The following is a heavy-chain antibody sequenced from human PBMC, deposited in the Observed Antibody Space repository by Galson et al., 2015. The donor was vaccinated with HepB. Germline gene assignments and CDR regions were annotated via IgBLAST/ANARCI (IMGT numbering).Heavy chain of an antibody. CDR1: GFTFSDAW. CDR3: TTTVRPEDFVDY. V-gene: IGHV3-15*01. Sequence: SLRLSCAASGFTFSDAWMSWVRQAPGKGLEWVGRIKSRTFGGKVDYGTPVKGRFTISRDDSKHTLSLLMNSLKTEDTAVYYCTTTVRPEDFVDYWGQGSLVTVSS. CDR2: IKSRTFGGKV. J-gene: IGHJ4*02. D-gene: IGHD1-14*01.